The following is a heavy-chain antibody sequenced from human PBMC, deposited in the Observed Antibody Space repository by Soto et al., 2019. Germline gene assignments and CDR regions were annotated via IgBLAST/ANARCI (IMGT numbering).Heavy chain of an antibody. CDR1: SGSISSSNW. D-gene: IGHD3-10*01. V-gene: IGHV4-4*02. Sequence: SETLSLTCAVSSGSISSSNWWSWVRQPPGKGLEWIGEINHSGSTNYNPSLKGRVTISVDTSKNQFSLKLSSVTAADTAVYYCARGRRRYGSGSYREYYFDYWGQGTLVTVSS. J-gene: IGHJ4*02. CDR3: ARGRRRYGSGSYREYYFDY. CDR2: INHSGST.